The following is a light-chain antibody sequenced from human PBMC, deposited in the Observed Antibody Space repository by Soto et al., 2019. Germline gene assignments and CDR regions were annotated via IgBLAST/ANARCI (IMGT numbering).Light chain of an antibody. CDR3: SSYAGSSNV. V-gene: IGLV2-8*01. CDR2: EVN. CDR1: SSDVGGYNY. Sequence: VLTQPPSASGSPGQSVAISCTGTSSDVGGYNYVSWYQQHPGKAPKLMIYEVNKRPSGVPDRFSGSKSGNTASLTVSGLQAEDEADYYCSSYAGSSNVFGTGTRSPS. J-gene: IGLJ1*01.